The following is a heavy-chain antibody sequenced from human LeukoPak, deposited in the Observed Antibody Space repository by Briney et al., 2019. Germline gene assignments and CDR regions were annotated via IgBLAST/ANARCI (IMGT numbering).Heavy chain of an antibody. CDR1: GGSISSYY. D-gene: IGHD3-10*01. J-gene: IGHJ4*02. CDR3: ATTRREDGSGSFDY. V-gene: IGHV4-59*08. CDR2: IYYSGST. Sequence: SETLSLTCTASGGSISSYYWSWIRQPPGKGLEWIGYIYYSGSTNYNPSLKSRVTISVDTSKNQFSLKLSSVTAADTAVYYCATTRREDGSGSFDYWGQGTLVTVSS.